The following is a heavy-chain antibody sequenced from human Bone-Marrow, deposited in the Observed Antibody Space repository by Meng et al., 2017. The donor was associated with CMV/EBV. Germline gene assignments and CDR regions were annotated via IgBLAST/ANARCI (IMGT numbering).Heavy chain of an antibody. CDR1: GFTFSSYG. CDR3: AKSMVRGVDNYYYYGMDV. Sequence: GESLKISCAASGFTFSSYGMHWVRQAPGKGLEWVAVIWYDGSNKYYADSVKGRFTISRDNSKNTLYLQMNSLRAEDTAVYYCAKSMVRGVDNYYYYGMDVWGQGTTVTVSS. V-gene: IGHV3-33*06. J-gene: IGHJ6*02. CDR2: IWYDGSNK. D-gene: IGHD3-10*01.